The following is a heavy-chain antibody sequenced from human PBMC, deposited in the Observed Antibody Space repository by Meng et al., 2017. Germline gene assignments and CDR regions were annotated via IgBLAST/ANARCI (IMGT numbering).Heavy chain of an antibody. D-gene: IGHD5-24*01. CDR3: ARVLRDGYNLGY. Sequence: QVRRVECGGEVKKPGASGKVSCKASGGTFSSYAISWVRQAPGQGLEWMGGIIPIFGTANYAQKFQGRVTITADESTSTAYMELSSLRSEDTAVYYCARVLRDGYNLGYWGQGTLVTVSS. V-gene: IGHV1-69*01. CDR1: GGTFSSYA. CDR2: IIPIFGTA. J-gene: IGHJ4*02.